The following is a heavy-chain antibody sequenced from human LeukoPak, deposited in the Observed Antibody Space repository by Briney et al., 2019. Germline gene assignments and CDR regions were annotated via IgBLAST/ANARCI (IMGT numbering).Heavy chain of an antibody. V-gene: IGHV3-30*18. Sequence: GGSLRLSCAASGFTFSSYGMHWVRQAPGKGLEWVAVISYDGSNKYYADSVKGRFTTSRDNSKNTLYLQMNSLRAEDTAVYYCAKGRSSGWYGMLDYWGQGTLVTVSS. CDR3: AKGRSSGWYGMLDY. J-gene: IGHJ4*02. CDR1: GFTFSSYG. D-gene: IGHD6-19*01. CDR2: ISYDGSNK.